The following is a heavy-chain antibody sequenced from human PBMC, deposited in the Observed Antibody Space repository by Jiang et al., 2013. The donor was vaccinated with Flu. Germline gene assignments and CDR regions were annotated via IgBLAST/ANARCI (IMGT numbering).Heavy chain of an antibody. CDR3: ARGTQSLNWFDP. CDR2: LYNSGST. D-gene: IGHD4-11*01. J-gene: IGHJ5*02. V-gene: IGHV4-59*01. Sequence: GPGLVKPSETLSLTCTVSGGSISSYFWNWIRQSPGKGLEWIGYLYNSGSTTYNPSLKSRVTISVDTSKNQFSLKPSSVTAADTAVYYCARGTQSLNWFDPWGQGTLVTVSS. CDR1: GGSISSYF.